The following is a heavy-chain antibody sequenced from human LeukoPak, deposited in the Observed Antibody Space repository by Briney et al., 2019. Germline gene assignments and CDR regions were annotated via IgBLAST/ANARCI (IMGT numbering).Heavy chain of an antibody. CDR3: ARDGWQYQPPNWFDP. J-gene: IGHJ5*02. CDR2: INPNSGGT. D-gene: IGHD2-2*01. V-gene: IGHV1-2*02. Sequence: GASVKVSCKASGYTFTSYDINWVRQAPGQGLEWMGWINPNSGGTNYAQKFQGRVTMTRDTSISTAYMELSRLRSDDTAVYYCARDGWQYQPPNWFDPWGQGTLVTVSS. CDR1: GYTFTSYD.